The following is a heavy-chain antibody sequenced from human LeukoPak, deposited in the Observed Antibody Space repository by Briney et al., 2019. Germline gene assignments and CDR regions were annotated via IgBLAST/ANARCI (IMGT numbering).Heavy chain of an antibody. D-gene: IGHD3-22*01. CDR2: INHSGST. J-gene: IGHJ4*02. V-gene: IGHV4-34*01. CDR1: GGSFSGYY. Sequence: SETLSLTCAVYGGSFSGYYWSWIRQPPGKGLEWIGEINHSGSTNYNPSLKSRVTISVDTSKNQFSLKLRSVTAADTAVYYCARGRVDKDYYDSSGYYHGGYFDYWGQGTLVTVSS. CDR3: ARGRVDKDYYDSSGYYHGGYFDY.